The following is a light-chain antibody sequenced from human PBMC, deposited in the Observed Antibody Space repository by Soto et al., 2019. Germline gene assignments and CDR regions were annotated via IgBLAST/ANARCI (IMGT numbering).Light chain of an antibody. CDR1: SSDVGGYDY. J-gene: IGLJ1*01. V-gene: IGLV2-14*01. Sequence: QSALTQPASVSGSPGQSITISCTGTSSDVGGYDYVSWYKQHPGKAPKLMIYDVTNRPSGVYNRFSGSKSGNTASLTISRIQAEDEADYYFISYASINTYVFGTGTKVTVI. CDR3: ISYASINTYV. CDR2: DVT.